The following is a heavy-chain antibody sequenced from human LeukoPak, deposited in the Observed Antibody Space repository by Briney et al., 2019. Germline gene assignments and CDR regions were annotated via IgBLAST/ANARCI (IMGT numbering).Heavy chain of an antibody. Sequence: SETLSLTCTVSGGSISSSSYYWDWIRQPPGKGLEWIGSIYYSGNTYYSPSFQGQVTISADKSISTAYLQWSSLKASDTAMYYCARLLAVAGMGRYFDYWGQGTLVTVSS. D-gene: IGHD6-19*01. V-gene: IGHV4-39*07. CDR1: GGSISSSSYY. CDR3: ARLLAVAGMGRYFDY. CDR2: IYYSGNT. J-gene: IGHJ4*02.